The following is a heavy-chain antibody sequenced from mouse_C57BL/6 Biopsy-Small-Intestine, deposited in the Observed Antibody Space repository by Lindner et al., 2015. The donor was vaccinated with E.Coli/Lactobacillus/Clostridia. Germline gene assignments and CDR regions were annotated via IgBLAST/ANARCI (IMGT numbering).Heavy chain of an antibody. CDR2: IYPGDGDT. Sequence: VQLQESGAELVKPGASVRISCKASGYAFSIYWMNWVKQRPGKGLEWIGQIYPGDGDTNYNGKFKDKATLTADKSSSTAYIQLSSLTSEDSAVYFCARGDLEGFAYWGQGTLVTVSA. J-gene: IGHJ3*01. V-gene: IGHV1-80*01. D-gene: IGHD2-13*01. CDR1: GYAFSIYW. CDR3: ARGDLEGFAY.